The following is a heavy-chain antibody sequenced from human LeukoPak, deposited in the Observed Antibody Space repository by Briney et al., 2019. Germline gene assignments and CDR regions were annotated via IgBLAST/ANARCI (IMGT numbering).Heavy chain of an antibody. V-gene: IGHV1-69*13. J-gene: IGHJ6*03. Sequence: SVKVSCKASGGTFSSYAISWVRQAPGQGLEWMGGIILIFGTANYAQKFQGRVTITADESTSTAYMELSSLRSEDTAVYYCASSLDYSNYVGPNYYYYMDVWGKGTTVTVSS. D-gene: IGHD4-11*01. CDR1: GGTFSSYA. CDR3: ASSLDYSNYVGPNYYYYMDV. CDR2: IILIFGTA.